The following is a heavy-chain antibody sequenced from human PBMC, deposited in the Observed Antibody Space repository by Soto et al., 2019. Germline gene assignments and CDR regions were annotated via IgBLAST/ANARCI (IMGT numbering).Heavy chain of an antibody. V-gene: IGHV3-48*02. CDR3: ARDRGPVLRYFEWFLGSDSFDI. Sequence: EEQLVESGGDSVQPGGSLTLSCAASGFIFSTYNMNWVRQAPGKGPEWIAHISRSSSNIYYADSVKGRFTVSRDNAKKLLYLEMSGLEDTDTAVYYCARDRGPVLRYFEWFLGSDSFDIWGQGTKVTVSS. J-gene: IGHJ3*02. CDR1: GFIFSTYN. CDR2: ISRSSSNI. D-gene: IGHD3-9*01.